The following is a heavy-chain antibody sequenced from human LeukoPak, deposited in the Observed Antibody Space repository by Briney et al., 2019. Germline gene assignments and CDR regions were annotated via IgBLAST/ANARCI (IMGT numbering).Heavy chain of an antibody. J-gene: IGHJ4*02. CDR1: GFTFSSYS. CDR2: ISGSGVST. V-gene: IGHV3-23*01. Sequence: AGGSLRLSCAASGFTFSSYSMNWVRQAPGKGLEWVSAISGSGVSTYYADSVKGRFTVSRDNSKNTLYLQMNSLRAGDTAVYYCAKLPSYYYESSGYYYFDYWGQGTLVTVSS. D-gene: IGHD3-22*01. CDR3: AKLPSYYYESSGYYYFDY.